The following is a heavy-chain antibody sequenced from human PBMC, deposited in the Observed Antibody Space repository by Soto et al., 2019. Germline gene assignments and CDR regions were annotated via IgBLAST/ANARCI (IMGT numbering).Heavy chain of an antibody. CDR2: INEDGSEE. CDR3: CHTWV. Sequence: EVQLVESGGVVVQPGGSLRLSCAASGFSISDYWMSWVRQAPGKGLEWVGNINEDGSEENYVDSVKGRFTISRDNARNSLYLQMNGLRVEDTAVYYCCHTWVGGQGTLVTVSS. J-gene: IGHJ4*02. V-gene: IGHV3-7*01. D-gene: IGHD1-26*01. CDR1: GFSISDYW.